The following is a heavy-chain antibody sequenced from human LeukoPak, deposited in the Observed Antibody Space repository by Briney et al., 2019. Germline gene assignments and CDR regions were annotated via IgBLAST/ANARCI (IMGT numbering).Heavy chain of an antibody. CDR2: ISSTSGNK. Sequence: GGSLRLSCTASGFIFSTYSMIWVRQAPGKGLEWVSSISSTSGNKYHADSVKGRFTISRDNAKNSLYLQMNSLRAEDTAVYYCAKGDVSVTREFDYWGQGTLVTVSS. J-gene: IGHJ4*02. CDR1: GFIFSTYS. D-gene: IGHD7-27*01. V-gene: IGHV3-21*01. CDR3: AKGDVSVTREFDY.